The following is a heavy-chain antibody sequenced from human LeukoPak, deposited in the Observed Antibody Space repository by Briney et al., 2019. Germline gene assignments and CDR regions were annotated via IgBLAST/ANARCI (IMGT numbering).Heavy chain of an antibody. Sequence: GGSLRLSCAASGFTVGNNYMSWVRQAPGEGLEWVSYISSGGDSTSYAESLEGRFTISRDNAKKSLYLRLNSLRPEDTAIYYCVRATEGGAMDVWGQGTTVTVSS. CDR2: ISSGGDST. CDR1: GFTVGNNY. J-gene: IGHJ6*02. D-gene: IGHD2-21*02. CDR3: VRATEGGAMDV. V-gene: IGHV3-11*05.